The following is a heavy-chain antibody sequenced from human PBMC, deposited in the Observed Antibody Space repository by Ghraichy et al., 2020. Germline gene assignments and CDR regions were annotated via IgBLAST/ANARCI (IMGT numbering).Heavy chain of an antibody. Sequence: GGSLRLSCSASGFTFSRYIMYWVRQAPGKGLEYVATINNNGGITYYAYSVKGRFTISRDNSKNTLYLQMSSLRPEDTAVYYCVKGLTTYAFDSWGQGTLVTVSS. V-gene: IGHV3-64D*09. CDR3: VKGLTTYAFDS. CDR2: INNNGGIT. D-gene: IGHD2/OR15-2a*01. J-gene: IGHJ4*02. CDR1: GFTFSRYI.